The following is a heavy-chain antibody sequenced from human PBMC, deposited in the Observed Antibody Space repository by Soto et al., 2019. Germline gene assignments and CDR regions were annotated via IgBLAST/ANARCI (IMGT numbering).Heavy chain of an antibody. CDR3: ARLEQQLVNY. CDR1: GGSISSSSYY. J-gene: IGHJ4*02. Sequence: SETLSLTCTVSGGSISSSSYYWGWIRQPPGKGLEWIGSIYYSGSTYYNPSLKSRVTISVDTSKNQFSLKLSSVTAADTAVYYCARLEQQLVNYWGQGTLVTVSS. D-gene: IGHD6-13*01. V-gene: IGHV4-39*01. CDR2: IYYSGST.